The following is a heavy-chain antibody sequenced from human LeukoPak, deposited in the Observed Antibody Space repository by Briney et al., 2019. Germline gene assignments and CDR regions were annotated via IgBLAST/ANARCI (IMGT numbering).Heavy chain of an antibody. Sequence: GGSLTLSCAASGFTFSSYSMNWVRQAPGKGLEWVSSICTGSSFIYYADSVKGRFTISRDIPKNSLYLQIDGLRAVDTAVYYCARTDYYDESIDYWGQGTLVTVSS. J-gene: IGHJ4*02. CDR2: ICTGSSFI. CDR3: ARTDYYDESIDY. CDR1: GFTFSSYS. V-gene: IGHV3-21*01. D-gene: IGHD3-22*01.